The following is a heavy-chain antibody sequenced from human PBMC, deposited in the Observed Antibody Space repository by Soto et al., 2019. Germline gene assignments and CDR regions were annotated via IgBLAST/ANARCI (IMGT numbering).Heavy chain of an antibody. J-gene: IGHJ6*02. CDR2: ISSSGSTI. D-gene: IGHD6-6*01. CDR3: AREPYSSSFYSYYYGMDV. V-gene: IGHV3-11*01. CDR1: GFTFDDYT. Sequence: GGSLRLSCAASGFTFDDYTMSWIRQAPGKGLEWVSYISSSGSTIYYADSVKGRFTISRDNAKNSLYLQMNSLRAEDTAVYYCAREPYSSSFYSYYYGMDVWGQGTTVTV.